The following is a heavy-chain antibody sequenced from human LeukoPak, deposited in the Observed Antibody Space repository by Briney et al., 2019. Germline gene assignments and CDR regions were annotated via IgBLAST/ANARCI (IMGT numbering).Heavy chain of an antibody. V-gene: IGHV4-59*12. CDR2: IYYSGST. CDR3: AGLGGYCTDGVCYSTLDI. J-gene: IGHJ3*02. CDR1: GGSISSYY. Sequence: SETLSLTCTVSGGSISSYYWSWIRQPPGKGLEWIGYIYYSGSTNYNPSLKSRVTISVDTSKNQFSLKLTSVTAADTAVYYCAGLGGYCTDGVCYSTLDIWGQGTMVTVSS. D-gene: IGHD2-8*01.